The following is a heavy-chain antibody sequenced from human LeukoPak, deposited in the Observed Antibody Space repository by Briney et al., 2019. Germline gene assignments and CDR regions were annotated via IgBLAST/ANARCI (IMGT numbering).Heavy chain of an antibody. CDR3: ASALTGYAFDI. Sequence: PGGSLRLSCAAPGFTFSSYWMSWVRQAPGKGLEWVANIKQDGSEKYYVDSVKGRFTISRDNAKNSLYLQMNSLRAEDTAVYYCASALTGYAFDIWGQGTMVTVSS. CDR2: IKQDGSEK. J-gene: IGHJ3*02. CDR1: GFTFSSYW. D-gene: IGHD3-9*01. V-gene: IGHV3-7*01.